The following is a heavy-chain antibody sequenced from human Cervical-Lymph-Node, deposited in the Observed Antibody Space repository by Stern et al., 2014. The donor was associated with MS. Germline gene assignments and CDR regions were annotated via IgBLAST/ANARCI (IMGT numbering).Heavy chain of an antibody. Sequence: QVQLVQSGAEVKKPGASVKVSCKASGYTFTSYPIHWVRQAPGQRLEWMGLINGDKGNAQYSQKFQGRVTITSDRSASTAYMEVSSLTSEDTAVYYCARDSGHIAVLTPPNWFDPWGPGTLVIVSS. CDR3: ARDSGHIAVLTPPNWFDP. V-gene: IGHV1-3*01. CDR2: INGDKGNA. J-gene: IGHJ5*02. D-gene: IGHD2-21*02. CDR1: GYTFTSYP.